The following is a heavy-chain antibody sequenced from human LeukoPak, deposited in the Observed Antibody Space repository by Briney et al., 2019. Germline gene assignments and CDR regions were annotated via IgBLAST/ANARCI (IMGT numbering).Heavy chain of an antibody. J-gene: IGHJ2*01. D-gene: IGHD4-17*01. CDR2: IIPILGIA. CDR1: GGTFSSYA. CDR3: ARDPTGGDYNGDWYFDL. V-gene: IGHV1-69*04. Sequence: SVRVSCKASGGTFSSYAISWVRQAPGQGLEWMGRIIPILGIANYAQKFQGRVTITADKSTSTAYMELSSLRSEDTAVYYCARDPTGGDYNGDWYFDLWGRGTLVTVSS.